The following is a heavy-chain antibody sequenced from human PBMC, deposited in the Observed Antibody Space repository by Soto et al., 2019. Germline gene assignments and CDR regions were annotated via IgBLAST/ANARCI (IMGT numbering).Heavy chain of an antibody. CDR3: AKRKIYCSGGSCYKGHFDY. CDR1: GFTFSSYA. Sequence: GGSLRLSCAPSGFTFSSYAMSWVRQAPGKGLEWVSAISGSGGSTYYADSVKGRFTISRDNSKNTLYLQMNSLRAEDTAVYYCAKRKIYCSGGSCYKGHFDYWGQGTLVTVSS. J-gene: IGHJ4*02. V-gene: IGHV3-23*01. D-gene: IGHD2-15*01. CDR2: ISGSGGST.